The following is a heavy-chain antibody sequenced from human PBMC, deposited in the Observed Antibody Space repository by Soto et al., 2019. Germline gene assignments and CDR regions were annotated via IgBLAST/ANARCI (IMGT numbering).Heavy chain of an antibody. CDR3: ARAPTYYYYGMDV. J-gene: IGHJ6*02. Sequence: GESLKISCKGSGYSFTTYWLSWVRQMPGKGLEWMGKIDPSDSYFDYSPSFEGHVTISADKSVSTAYLQWSSLKASDTAVYFCARAPTYYYYGMDVWGQGTTVTVSS. CDR1: GYSFTTYW. CDR2: IDPSDSYF. V-gene: IGHV5-10-1*01.